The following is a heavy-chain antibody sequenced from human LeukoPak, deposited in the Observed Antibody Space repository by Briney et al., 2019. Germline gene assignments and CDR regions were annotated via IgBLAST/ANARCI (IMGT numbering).Heavy chain of an antibody. J-gene: IGHJ3*02. CDR3: ARGYFDWLLYRPDAFDI. D-gene: IGHD3-9*01. CDR1: GFTFSSYS. CDR2: ISSSSSYI. Sequence: GGSLRLSCAASGFTFSSYSMNWVRQAPGKGLGWVSFISSSSSYIYYADSVKGRFTISRDNAKNSLYLQMNSLRAEDTAVFYCARGYFDWLLYRPDAFDIWGQGTMVTVSS. V-gene: IGHV3-21*01.